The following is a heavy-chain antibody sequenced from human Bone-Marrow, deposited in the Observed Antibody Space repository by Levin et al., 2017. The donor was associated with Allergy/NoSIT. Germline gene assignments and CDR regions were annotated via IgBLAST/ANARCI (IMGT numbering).Heavy chain of an antibody. CDR3: ARGISKPIEYGMDV. CDR1: GFTFSSYG. Sequence: GGSLRLSCAASGFTFSSYGMHWVRQAPGKGLEWVAVIWYDGSNKYYADSVKGRFTISRDNSKNTLYLQMNSLRAEDTAVYYCARGISKPIEYGMDVWGQGTTVTVSS. CDR2: IWYDGSNK. D-gene: IGHD2-15*01. J-gene: IGHJ6*02. V-gene: IGHV3-33*01.